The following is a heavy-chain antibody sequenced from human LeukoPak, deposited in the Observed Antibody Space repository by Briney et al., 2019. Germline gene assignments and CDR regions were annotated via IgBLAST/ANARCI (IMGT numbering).Heavy chain of an antibody. V-gene: IGHV1-69*01. Sequence: SVKLSCKASGVTFSSYAMSWVRQAPGQGLEWMSGISRIFGTANYAETFQGRFTITADESTSTAYMELSSPRSEDTAVYYCARSARGYSYAYESNFDYWGQGTLVTVSS. CDR3: ARSARGYSYAYESNFDY. J-gene: IGHJ4*02. CDR1: GVTFSSYA. D-gene: IGHD5-18*01. CDR2: ISRIFGTA.